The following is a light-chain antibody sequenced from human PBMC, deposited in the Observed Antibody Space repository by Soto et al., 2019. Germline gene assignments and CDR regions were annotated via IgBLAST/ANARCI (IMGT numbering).Light chain of an antibody. CDR3: ISYTSDDVRYV. CDR2: EVS. V-gene: IGLV2-14*01. CDR1: NSDVGIYDF. J-gene: IGLJ1*01. Sequence: QSVLTQPASVSRTPGQSITISCTGSNSDVGIYDFVSWYQHHPGRAPKLIVSEVSHRPSRVSNRFSGSKSGNTASLTISALQSEDEADYYCISYTSDDVRYVFGTGTKVTAL.